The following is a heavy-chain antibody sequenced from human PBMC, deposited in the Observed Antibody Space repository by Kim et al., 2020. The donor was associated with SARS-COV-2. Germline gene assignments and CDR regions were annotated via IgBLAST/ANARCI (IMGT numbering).Heavy chain of an antibody. CDR3: AKTISGRAADWFDP. D-gene: IGHD6-13*01. V-gene: IGHV4-59*03. Sequence: YSPSLTSRVNISVNTSKNQFSLKLSSVTAADTAVYYCAKTISGRAADWFDPWGQGTLVTVSS. J-gene: IGHJ5*02.